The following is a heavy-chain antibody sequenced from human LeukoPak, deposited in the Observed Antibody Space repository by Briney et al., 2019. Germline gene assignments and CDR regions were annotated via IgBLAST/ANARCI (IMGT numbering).Heavy chain of an antibody. CDR1: GYTFTNNA. J-gene: IGHJ4*02. Sequence: ASVKVSCKTSGYTFTNNAINWVRQAPGQGLEWMGWINTNTGNPSYAQGFFTGRYVFSLDTSASTAYLQINGLRADDTAVYYCGRDPKLGIRGYTYGYIDHWGQGTLLTVAS. CDR3: GRDPKLGIRGYTYGYIDH. CDR2: INTNTGNP. V-gene: IGHV7-4-1*02. D-gene: IGHD5-18*01.